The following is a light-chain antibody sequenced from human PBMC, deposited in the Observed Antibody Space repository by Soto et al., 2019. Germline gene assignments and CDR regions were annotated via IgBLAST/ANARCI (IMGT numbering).Light chain of an antibody. CDR1: SSNIGAGHD. V-gene: IGLV1-40*01. Sequence: QSVLTQPPSVSGAPGQRVTISCTGSSSNIGAGHDVHWYQQLPGTAPKLLIYGNGNRPSGVPDRFSGSKSGTSASLAIAGLQADDEADYYCCSYEGSSNYVFGTGTKVTVL. J-gene: IGLJ1*01. CDR2: GNG. CDR3: CSYEGSSNYV.